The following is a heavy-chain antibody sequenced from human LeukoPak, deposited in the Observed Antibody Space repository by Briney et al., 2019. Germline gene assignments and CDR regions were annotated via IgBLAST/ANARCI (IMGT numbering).Heavy chain of an antibody. V-gene: IGHV5-10-1*01. CDR2: IDPADSQT. CDR1: GYSFTSYW. J-gene: IGHJ4*02. D-gene: IGHD1-1*01. CDR3: ARQLSSGDCDY. Sequence: GESLNISCEGSGYSFTSYWICGVRPMPGGGVEWMGRIDPADSQTNYSPSFQGHVTISADKSLSTVYLQWSTLKASDTAMYYCARQLSSGDCDYWGQGNLVTVSS.